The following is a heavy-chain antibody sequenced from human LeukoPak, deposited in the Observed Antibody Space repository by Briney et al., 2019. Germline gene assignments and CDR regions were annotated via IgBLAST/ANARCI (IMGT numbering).Heavy chain of an antibody. CDR3: ARSGYYYYMDV. CDR2: IYYSGST. V-gene: IGHV4-39*07. CDR1: GGSISSSSYY. Sequence: SETLSLTCTVSGGSISSSSYYWGWIRQPPGKGLEWIGSIYYSGSTYYNPSLKSRVTISVDTSKNQFSLKLSSVTAADTAVYYCARSGYYYYMDVWGKGTTVTVSS. J-gene: IGHJ6*03.